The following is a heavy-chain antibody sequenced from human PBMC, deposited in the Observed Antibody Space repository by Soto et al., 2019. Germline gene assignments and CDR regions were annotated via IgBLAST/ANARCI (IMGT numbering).Heavy chain of an antibody. CDR2: ISAYNGNT. V-gene: IGHV1-18*01. Sequence: ASVKVSCKASGYTFTSYGISWVRQAPGQGLEWMGWISAYNGNTNYAQKLQGTGTMTTDTATSTAFMELRSLRSDDTAVYCCAREIVGIVVVPAAMMGLYCFDFWGQGEMGTGLF. CDR3: AREIVGIVVVPAAMMGLYCFDF. CDR1: GYTFTSYG. D-gene: IGHD2-2*01. J-gene: IGHJ3*01.